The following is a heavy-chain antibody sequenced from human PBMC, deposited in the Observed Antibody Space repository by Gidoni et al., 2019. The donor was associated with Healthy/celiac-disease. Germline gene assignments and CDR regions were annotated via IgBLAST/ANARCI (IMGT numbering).Heavy chain of an antibody. J-gene: IGHJ2*01. Sequence: EVQLLESGGGLVQPGGSLRLSCAASGFPFSSYAMSWVLQAPGKGVEWVSAISGSGGSTYYADSVKGRFTISRDNSKNTLYLQMNSLRAEDTAVYYCAKEKQLVPNWYFDLWGRGTLVTVSS. CDR1: GFPFSSYA. CDR2: ISGSGGST. V-gene: IGHV3-23*01. D-gene: IGHD6-6*01. CDR3: AKEKQLVPNWYFDL.